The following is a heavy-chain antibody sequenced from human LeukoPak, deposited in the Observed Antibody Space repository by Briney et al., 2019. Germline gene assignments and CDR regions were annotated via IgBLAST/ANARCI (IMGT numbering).Heavy chain of an antibody. CDR3: ARDLTGLGGYYFDY. Sequence: GGSLRLSCGAPGFTFSSYEMNWVRQAPGKGLEWVSYISSSGSTIYYADSVKGRFSISRDNAMNSLYLQMNSLRAEDTAVYYCARDLTGLGGYYFDYWGLGTLVTVSS. V-gene: IGHV3-48*03. CDR2: ISSSGSTI. D-gene: IGHD3-22*01. CDR1: GFTFSSYE. J-gene: IGHJ4*02.